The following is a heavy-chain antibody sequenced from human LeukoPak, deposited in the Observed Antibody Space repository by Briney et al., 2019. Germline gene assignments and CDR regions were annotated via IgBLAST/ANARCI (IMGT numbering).Heavy chain of an antibody. J-gene: IGHJ3*02. CDR3: ARGGVQQWLVSGDAFDI. V-gene: IGHV3-53*01. CDR1: GFTVSSNY. D-gene: IGHD6-19*01. CDR2: IYSGGST. Sequence: KSGGSLRLSCAASGFTVSSNYMSWVRQAPGKGLEWVSVIYSGGSTYYEDYVKGRFTISRDNSKNTLYLQMNSLRAEDTAVYYCARGGVQQWLVSGDAFDIWGQGTMVTVSS.